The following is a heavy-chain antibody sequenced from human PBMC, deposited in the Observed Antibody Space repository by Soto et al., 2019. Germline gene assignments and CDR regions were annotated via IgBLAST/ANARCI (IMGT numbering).Heavy chain of an antibody. CDR1: GGNFSISG. D-gene: IGHD2-2*01. J-gene: IGHJ5*02. V-gene: IGHV1-69*13. CDR3: ARARGTSWYNWFDP. Sequence: SVNLSFKASGGNFSISGISWVRQAPGQELEWMGGIIPLFGTTNYARKFKGRVTITADESTSTAYMELSSLRFEDTAVYYCARARGTSWYNWFDPWGQGTLVTVSS. CDR2: IIPLFGTT.